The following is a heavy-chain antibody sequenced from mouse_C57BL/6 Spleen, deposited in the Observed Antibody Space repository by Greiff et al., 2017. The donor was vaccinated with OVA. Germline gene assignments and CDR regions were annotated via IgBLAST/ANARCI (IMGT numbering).Heavy chain of an antibody. V-gene: IGHV1-54*01. D-gene: IGHD1-1*01. CDR1: GYAFTNYL. CDR2: INPGSGGT. CDR3: ARRDYYGSSYLYYFDY. Sequence: VQLQQSGAELVRPGTSVKVSCKASGYAFTNYLIEWVKQRPGQGLEWIGVINPGSGGTNYNEKFKGKATLSADKSSSTAYMQLSSLTSEESAVYFCARRDYYGSSYLYYFDYWGQGTTLTVSS. J-gene: IGHJ2*01.